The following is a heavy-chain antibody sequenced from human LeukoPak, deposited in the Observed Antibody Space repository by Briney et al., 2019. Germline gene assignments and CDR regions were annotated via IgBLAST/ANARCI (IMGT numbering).Heavy chain of an antibody. J-gene: IGHJ5*02. CDR2: LYSGGST. V-gene: IGHV3-53*01. CDR3: ARGEPVS. CDR1: GFTVSTNY. Sequence: GGSLRLSCAASGFTVSTNYMTWVRQAPGKGLEWVSVLYSGGSTYYADSVKGRFTISRDNSKNTLYLQMNSLRFEDTAMYYCARGEPVSWGQGTLVTVSS.